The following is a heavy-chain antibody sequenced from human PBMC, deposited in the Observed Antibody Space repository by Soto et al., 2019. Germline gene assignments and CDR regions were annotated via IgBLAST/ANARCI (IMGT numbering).Heavy chain of an antibody. CDR2: INPGNGKT. Sequence: ASVKVSCKASGYTFTDYNIHWVRRAPGQRPEWMGWINPGNGKTRYSQKFQGRVTLSVDISASEAYMELHSLRSDDTALYYCARAWDDRFHYFDHWGQETRVTVSS. CDR1: GYTFTDYN. D-gene: IGHD1-1*01. J-gene: IGHJ4*02. V-gene: IGHV1-3*01. CDR3: ARAWDDRFHYFDH.